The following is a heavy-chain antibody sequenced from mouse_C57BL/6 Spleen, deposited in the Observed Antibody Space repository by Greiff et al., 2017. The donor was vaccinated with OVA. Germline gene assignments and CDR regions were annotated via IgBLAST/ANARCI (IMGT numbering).Heavy chain of an antibody. CDR2: IDPSDSYT. D-gene: IGHD1-1*01. CDR3: ANTYYYGRDV. V-gene: IGHV1-69*01. Sequence: QIQLQQPGAELVMPGASVKLSCKASGYTFTSYWMHWVKQRPGQGLEWIGEIDPSDSYTNYNQKFKGKSTLTVDKSSSTAYMQLSSLTSEDSAVYYCANTYYYGRDVWGTGTTVTVSS. CDR1: GYTFTSYW. J-gene: IGHJ1*03.